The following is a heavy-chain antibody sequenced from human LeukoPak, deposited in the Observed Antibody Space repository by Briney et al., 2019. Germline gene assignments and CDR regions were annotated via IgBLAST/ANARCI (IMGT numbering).Heavy chain of an antibody. CDR2: INPYNGNT. CDR3: ARDQSAIAVAGTFDY. V-gene: IGHV1-18*01. D-gene: IGHD6-19*01. Sequence: GASVKVSCKASGYIFTNYGISWVRQAPGQGLEWMAWINPYNGNTNYAQKLQGRVTMTTDTSTSTAYMELRNLRSDDTAVYYCARDQSAIAVAGTFDYWGQGTLVTVSS. J-gene: IGHJ4*02. CDR1: GYIFTNYG.